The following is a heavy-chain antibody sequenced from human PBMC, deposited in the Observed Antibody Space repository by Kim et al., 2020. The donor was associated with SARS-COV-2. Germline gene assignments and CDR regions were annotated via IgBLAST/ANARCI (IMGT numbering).Heavy chain of an antibody. D-gene: IGHD4-17*01. J-gene: IGHJ4*02. Sequence: KFQGRVTITADESTSTAYMELSSLRSEDTAVYYCARDSPTTVVTPPMFDYWGQGTLVTVSS. CDR3: ARDSPTTVVTPPMFDY. V-gene: IGHV1-69*01.